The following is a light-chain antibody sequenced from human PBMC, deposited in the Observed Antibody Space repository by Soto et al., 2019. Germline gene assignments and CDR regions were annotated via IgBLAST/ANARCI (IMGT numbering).Light chain of an antibody. CDR2: EVT. CDR3: SSYAASNNFVV. Sequence: QSALTQPPSASGSPGQSVTISCTGTSSDVGGYNYVSWYQQHPGKAPKLMIYEVTKRPSGVPDRFSGSKSGNTASLTVSGLQSEDEADYFGSSYAASNNFVVFGGGTKLTVL. J-gene: IGLJ2*01. CDR1: SSDVGGYNY. V-gene: IGLV2-8*01.